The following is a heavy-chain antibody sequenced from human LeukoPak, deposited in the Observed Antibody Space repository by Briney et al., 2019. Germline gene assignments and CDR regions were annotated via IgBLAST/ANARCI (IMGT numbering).Heavy chain of an antibody. CDR2: IFSDGIRK. J-gene: IGHJ4*02. CDR1: GFTFSTYG. D-gene: IGHD1-26*01. Sequence: GTSLSLSCATSGFTFSTYGMEWVRQAPGKGLEWVAIIFSDGIRKYYADSVKGRFTISRDISRSTLYLEMNSLSAEDTAVYYCARASGPIKKNRFDQWGQGTLVTVSS. CDR3: ARASGPIKKNRFDQ. V-gene: IGHV3-30*12.